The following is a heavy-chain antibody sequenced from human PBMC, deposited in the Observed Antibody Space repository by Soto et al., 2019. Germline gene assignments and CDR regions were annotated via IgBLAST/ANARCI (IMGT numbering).Heavy chain of an antibody. Sequence: QLQLQESGPGLVKPSETLSLTCTVSGGSISSSSYYWGWIRQPPGKGLEWIGSIYYSGSTYYNPSLKSRVTISVDTSKNQFSLKLRSVTAADTAVYYCARISQDYGDYLGLDYWGQGTLVTVSS. D-gene: IGHD4-17*01. CDR1: GGSISSSSYY. CDR2: IYYSGST. J-gene: IGHJ4*02. V-gene: IGHV4-39*01. CDR3: ARISQDYGDYLGLDY.